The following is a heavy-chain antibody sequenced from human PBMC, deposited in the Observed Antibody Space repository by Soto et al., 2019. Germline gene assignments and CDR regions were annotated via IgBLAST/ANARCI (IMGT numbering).Heavy chain of an antibody. J-gene: IGHJ4*02. CDR3: ARGTPLDF. CDR2: IYNAGGT. Sequence: QVRLQESGPGLVKPSQTLSLTCSVSGGSISSGNFYWSWIRQPLGKGLEWIGYIYNAGGTSYNPSLKSRLSISAYTSKNQFFLRLTSVTAADTAVYYCARGTPLDFWGQGTLVTVSS. V-gene: IGHV4-30-4*01. CDR1: GGSISSGNFY.